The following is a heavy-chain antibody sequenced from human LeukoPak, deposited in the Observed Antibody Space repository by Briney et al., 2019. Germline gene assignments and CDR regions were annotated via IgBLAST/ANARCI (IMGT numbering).Heavy chain of an antibody. CDR2: INPNSGGT. CDR1: GYTFTGYY. Sequence: ASVKVSCKASGYTFTGYYMHWVRQAPGQGLEWVGWINPNSGGTNYAQKFQGRVTMTRDTSTSTVYMELSSLRSEDTAVYYCARAGDYGGKPDAFDIWGQGTMVTVSS. D-gene: IGHD4-23*01. CDR3: ARAGDYGGKPDAFDI. J-gene: IGHJ3*02. V-gene: IGHV1-2*02.